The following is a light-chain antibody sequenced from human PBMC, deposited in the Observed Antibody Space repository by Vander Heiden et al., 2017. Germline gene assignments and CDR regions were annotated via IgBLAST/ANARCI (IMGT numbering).Light chain of an antibody. Sequence: EIVLPQSPGPLSLSPGERATLSCSASQSVSSSDLAWYQQKPGQAPRLLSYGASSRATGIPDRFSGSGSGTDFTLTISRLEPEDFAVYYCQQYGSSPPYTFGQGTKLEIK. CDR2: GAS. CDR1: QSVSSSD. CDR3: QQYGSSPPYT. V-gene: IGKV3-20*01. J-gene: IGKJ2*01.